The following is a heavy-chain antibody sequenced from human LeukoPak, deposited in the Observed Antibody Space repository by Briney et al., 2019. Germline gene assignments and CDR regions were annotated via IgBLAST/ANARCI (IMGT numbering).Heavy chain of an antibody. CDR3: AKDRHFAHLGGPYYFDY. Sequence: GRSLRLSCAASGFTFSSYGMHWVRQAPGKGLEWVAVISYDGSTKYYADSVKGRFTISRDNSKNTLYLQMNSLRAEDTAVYYCAKDRHFAHLGGPYYFDYWGQGTLVTVSS. CDR1: GFTFSSYG. D-gene: IGHD3-16*01. J-gene: IGHJ4*02. V-gene: IGHV3-30*18. CDR2: ISYDGSTK.